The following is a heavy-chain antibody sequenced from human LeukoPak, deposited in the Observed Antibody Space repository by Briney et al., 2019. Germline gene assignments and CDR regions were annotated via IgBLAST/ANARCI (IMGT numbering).Heavy chain of an antibody. CDR2: IHQSGST. CDR3: TRGNMSPGSFHGMDV. J-gene: IGHJ6*02. V-gene: IGHV4-34*01. CDR1: GGSFGTHS. D-gene: IGHD2-21*01. Sequence: PSETLSLTCAIYGGSFGTHSWTWIRQPPGKGLEWVGKIHQSGSTNYNPSLRSRVIISVDTSKNQFSVGLRSVTAADTAMYFCTRGNMSPGSFHGMDVWGQGTMVT.